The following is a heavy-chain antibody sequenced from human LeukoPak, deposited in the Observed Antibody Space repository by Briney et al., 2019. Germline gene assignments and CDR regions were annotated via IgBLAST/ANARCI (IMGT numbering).Heavy chain of an antibody. J-gene: IGHJ4*02. CDR2: ISGDGGST. CDR3: AKDKGYYDFWSGYWPFGY. V-gene: IGHV3-43*02. Sequence: GGSLRLSCAASGFTFDDYAMHWVRQAPGKGLEWVSLISGDGGSTYYADSVKGRFTISRDNSKNSLYLQMNSLRTEDTALYYCAKDKGYYDFWSGYWPFGYWGQGTLVTVSS. CDR1: GFTFDDYA. D-gene: IGHD3-3*01.